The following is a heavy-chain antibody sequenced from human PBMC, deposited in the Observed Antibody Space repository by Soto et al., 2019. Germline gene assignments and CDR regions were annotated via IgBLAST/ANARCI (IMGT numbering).Heavy chain of an antibody. CDR1: GRSISSYY. D-gene: IGHD3-3*01. J-gene: IGHJ5*02. CDR3: ARQNSDDFNWFEP. V-gene: IGHV4-59*08. Sequence: PSDTLSLTCSLSGRSISSYYWSWIRQPPGKGLEWIVYIYYSGSTNYNPSLKSRVTISVDTSKNQFSLKLSSVTAADTAVYYCARQNSDDFNWFEPWGQGTLVTVSS. CDR2: IYYSGST.